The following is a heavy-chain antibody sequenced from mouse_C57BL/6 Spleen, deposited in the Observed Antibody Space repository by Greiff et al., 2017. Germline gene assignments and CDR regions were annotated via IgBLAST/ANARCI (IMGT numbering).Heavy chain of an antibody. J-gene: IGHJ3*01. V-gene: IGHV1-59*01. CDR3: ATYSNDVAY. D-gene: IGHD2-5*01. Sequence: QVQLQQPGAELVRPGTSVMLSCKASGYTFTSYWMHWVKQRPGQGLEWIGVIDPSDSYTNYNQKFTGKATLTVDTSSSTAYMQLSSLTSEDSAVYYCATYSNDVAYGGQGTLGTVSA. CDR2: IDPSDSYT. CDR1: GYTFTSYW.